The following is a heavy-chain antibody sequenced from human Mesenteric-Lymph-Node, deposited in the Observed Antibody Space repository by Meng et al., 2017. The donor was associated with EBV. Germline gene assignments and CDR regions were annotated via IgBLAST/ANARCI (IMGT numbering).Heavy chain of an antibody. Sequence: HLPAPGPHLCKLSVTLALTGTVSGGSIKSMSSYWGWIRQPTGKGLEWIGSTYYSGSPSFNPSLKSRVTISVDTSKNQISLKLTSVTAADTAVYYCARGHLGYYDSSGYLDSWGQGTLVTVSS. J-gene: IGHJ4*02. V-gene: IGHV4-39*07. CDR1: GGSIKSMSSY. D-gene: IGHD3-22*01. CDR3: ARGHLGYYDSSGYLDS. CDR2: TYYSGSP.